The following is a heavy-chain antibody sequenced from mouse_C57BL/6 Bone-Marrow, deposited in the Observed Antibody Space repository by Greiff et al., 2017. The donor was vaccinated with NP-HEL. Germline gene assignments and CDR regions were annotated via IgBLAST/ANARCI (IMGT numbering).Heavy chain of an antibody. CDR2: ISYSGST. CDR1: GYSITSGYD. CDR3: ARDGDYYGKGAMDY. V-gene: IGHV3-1*01. Sequence: EVQLQQSGPGMVKPSQSLSLTCTVTGYSITSGYDWHWIRHFPGNKLEWMGYISYSGSTNYNPTLKSRISITLDTSKNHFFLKLNTVTTEDTATYYCARDGDYYGKGAMDYWGQGTSVTVSS. J-gene: IGHJ4*01. D-gene: IGHD1-1*01.